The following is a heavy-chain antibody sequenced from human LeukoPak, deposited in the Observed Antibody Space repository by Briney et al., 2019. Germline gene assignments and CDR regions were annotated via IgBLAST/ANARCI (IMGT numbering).Heavy chain of an antibody. CDR3: AKDLRVEETSLLRYFDWSSYGMDV. V-gene: IGHV3-30*18. J-gene: IGHJ6*02. CDR2: ISYDGSNK. D-gene: IGHD3-9*01. Sequence: GGSLRLSCAASGFTFSSYEMNWVRQAPGKGLEWVAVISYDGSNKYYADSVKGRFTISRDNSKNTLYLQMNSLRAEDTAVYYCAKDLRVEETSLLRYFDWSSYGMDVWGQGTTVTVSS. CDR1: GFTFSSYE.